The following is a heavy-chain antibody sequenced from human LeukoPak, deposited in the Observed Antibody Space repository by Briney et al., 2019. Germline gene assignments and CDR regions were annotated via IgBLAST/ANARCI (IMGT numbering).Heavy chain of an antibody. D-gene: IGHD5-18*01. CDR1: GYTFTSYD. CDR2: INPSGGST. V-gene: IGHV1-46*03. J-gene: IGHJ6*03. CDR3: ASTGGYSYGLYYYYYMDV. Sequence: ASVKVSCKASGYTFTSYDINWVRQATGQGLEWMGIINPSGGSTSYAQKFQGRVTMTRDTSTSTVYMELSSLRSEDTAVYYCASTGGYSYGLYYYYYMDVWGKGTTVTVSS.